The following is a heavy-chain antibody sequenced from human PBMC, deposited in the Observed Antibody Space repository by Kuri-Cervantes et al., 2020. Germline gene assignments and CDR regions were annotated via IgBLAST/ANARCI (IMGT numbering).Heavy chain of an antibody. Sequence: GGSLRLSCVASGFTFRSYTMNWVRQAPGKGLEWISYISSDSSTIYYLDSVKGRFTVSRNNAKNSLYLQMDSLRDEDTAVYYCAKYGSGSYYYYYGMDVWGQGTTVTVSS. CDR2: ISSDSSTI. V-gene: IGHV3-48*02. CDR3: AKYGSGSYYYYYGMDV. J-gene: IGHJ6*02. D-gene: IGHD3-10*01. CDR1: GFTFRSYT.